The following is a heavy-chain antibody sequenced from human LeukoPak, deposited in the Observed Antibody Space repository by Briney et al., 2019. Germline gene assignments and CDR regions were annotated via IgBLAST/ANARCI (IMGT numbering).Heavy chain of an antibody. CDR2: IYYSGST. D-gene: IGHD3-3*01. J-gene: IGHJ3*02. CDR3: ARRVTYDFWSGGTDAFDI. Sequence: SGTLSLTCTVSGGSISSYYWSWIRQPPGKGLEWIGYIYYSGSTNYNPSLKSRVTISVDTSKNQFSLKLSSVTAADTAVYYCARRVTYDFWSGGTDAFDIWGQGTMVTVSS. CDR1: GGSISSYY. V-gene: IGHV4-59*08.